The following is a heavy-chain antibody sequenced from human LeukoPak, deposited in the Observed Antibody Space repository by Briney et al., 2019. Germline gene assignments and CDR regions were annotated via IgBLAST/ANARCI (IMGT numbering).Heavy chain of an antibody. V-gene: IGHV5-51*01. CDR2: IYPGDSDT. J-gene: IGHJ4*02. CDR1: GYSFTSYW. D-gene: IGHD3-3*01. Sequence: GESLKISCKGSGYSFTSYWIGWVRQMPGKGLEWMGIIYPGDSDTRYSPPFQGQVTISADKSISTAYLQWSSLKASDTAMYYCATADFWSGYSKSGIDYWGQGTLVTVSS. CDR3: ATADFWSGYSKSGIDY.